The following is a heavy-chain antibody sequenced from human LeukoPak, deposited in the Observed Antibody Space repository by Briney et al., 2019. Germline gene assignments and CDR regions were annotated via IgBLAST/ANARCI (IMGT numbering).Heavy chain of an antibody. D-gene: IGHD3-22*01. CDR3: TTGLPYYYDSSGYSTFFDY. J-gene: IGHJ4*02. CDR1: GFTFSSYW. Sequence: GGSLRLSCAASGFTFSSYWMSWVRQAPGKGLEWVANIKQDGGAKNYVDSVKGRFTISRDNAKNSLYLQMNSLKTEDTAVYYCTTGLPYYYDSSGYSTFFDYWGQGTLVTVSS. CDR2: IKQDGGAK. V-gene: IGHV3-7*05.